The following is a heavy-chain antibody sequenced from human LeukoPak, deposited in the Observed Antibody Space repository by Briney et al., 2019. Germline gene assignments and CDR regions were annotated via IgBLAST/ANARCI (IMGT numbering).Heavy chain of an antibody. Sequence: GGSLRLSCAASGFTFSIYCMNWVRQAPGKGLEWVSYITSTGSTTYYADSVKGRFTISRDNAKNSLYLQMNSLRDEDTAVYYCARESPAVDYWGQGSLVTVSS. CDR2: ITSTGSTT. J-gene: IGHJ4*02. CDR3: ARESPAVDY. V-gene: IGHV3-48*02. CDR1: GFTFSIYC.